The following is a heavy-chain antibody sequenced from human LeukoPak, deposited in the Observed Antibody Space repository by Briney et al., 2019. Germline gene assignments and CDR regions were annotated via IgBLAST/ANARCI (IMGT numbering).Heavy chain of an antibody. D-gene: IGHD3-10*01. V-gene: IGHV3-64*01. CDR1: GFTFSSYA. J-gene: IGHJ4*02. Sequence: GRSLRLSCAASGFTFSSYAMHWVRQAPGKGLEYVSAISSNGGSTYYANSVKGRFTISRDNSKNTLYLQMGSLRAEDMAVYYCARDGWGGMVRGVIHYWGQGTLVTVSS. CDR3: ARDGWGGMVRGVIHY. CDR2: ISSNGGST.